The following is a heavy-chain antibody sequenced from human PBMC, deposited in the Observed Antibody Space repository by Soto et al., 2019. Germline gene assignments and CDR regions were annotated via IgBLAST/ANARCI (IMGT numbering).Heavy chain of an antibody. D-gene: IGHD3-10*01. Sequence: QVHLVQSGAEVRKPGASVLVSCKASGYTFTSYGVNWVRQAPGQGLEWMGWISPYNGNTNYAQKLQGRLTMTTDTSRSTAYMELRILRSDDTAVYYCARASDQRYYNGMDVWGQGTTVTVSS. CDR1: GYTFTSYG. CDR2: ISPYNGNT. CDR3: ARASDQRYYNGMDV. V-gene: IGHV1-18*04. J-gene: IGHJ6*02.